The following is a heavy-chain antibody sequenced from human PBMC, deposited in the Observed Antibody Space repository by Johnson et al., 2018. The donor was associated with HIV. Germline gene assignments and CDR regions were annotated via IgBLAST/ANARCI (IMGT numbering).Heavy chain of an antibody. CDR2: INWNGGKT. J-gene: IGHJ3*02. Sequence: EKLVESGGGVVRPGGSLRLSCAASGVTFSNYAMSWVRQAPGKGLEWVSGINWNGGKTGYADSVKGRFTISRDNAKNSLYVQMNSLRAEDTALYFCTRGQYLSPFDAFDSWGQGTMVTVSS. CDR1: GVTFSNYA. CDR3: TRGQYLSPFDAFDS. D-gene: IGHD2/OR15-2a*01. V-gene: IGHV3-20*04.